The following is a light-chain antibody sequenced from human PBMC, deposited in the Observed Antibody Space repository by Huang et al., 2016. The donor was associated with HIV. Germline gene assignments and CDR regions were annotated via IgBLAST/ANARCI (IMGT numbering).Light chain of an antibody. CDR2: DTS. Sequence: IVLTQSPATLSWYPGERVTLSCRASQSVGNYIAWYQQHPGQSTRLLIYDTSNRAADTPVRFRGSGSGTDFALTISNLESEDFALYYCQQRSSGVTFGGGTKVQVK. CDR1: QSVGNY. CDR3: QQRSSGVT. V-gene: IGKV3-11*01. J-gene: IGKJ4*01.